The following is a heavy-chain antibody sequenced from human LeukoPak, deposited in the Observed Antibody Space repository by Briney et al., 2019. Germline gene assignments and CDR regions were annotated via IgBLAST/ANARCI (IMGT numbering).Heavy chain of an antibody. V-gene: IGHV3-23*01. CDR2: ISSSGGFT. Sequence: PGGSLTLSCAAAGFTFSSNAMSWVRQAPGKGVEGFSVISSSGGFTYYAVSVKGRFTISRDNYNNTLYLQMNSLRAEDTAVYYCAKDDYDGNSGPIDYWGQGTLVTVSS. CDR1: GFTFSSNA. D-gene: IGHD4-23*01. J-gene: IGHJ4*02. CDR3: AKDDYDGNSGPIDY.